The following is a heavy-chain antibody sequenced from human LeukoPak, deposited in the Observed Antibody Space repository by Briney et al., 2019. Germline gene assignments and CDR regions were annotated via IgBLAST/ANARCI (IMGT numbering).Heavy chain of an antibody. D-gene: IGHD1-26*01. CDR3: ARRTGDSYYCDY. V-gene: IGHV3-11*01. J-gene: IGHJ4*02. CDR1: GFTFSDDY. CDR2: ISSSGSTI. Sequence: GGSLRLSSADSGFTFSDDYMSWIRQAPGKGLEWVSYISSSGSTIYYADSVKGRFTISRDNAKNSLYLQMNSLRAEDTAVFYCARRTGDSYYCDYWGQGTLVTVSS.